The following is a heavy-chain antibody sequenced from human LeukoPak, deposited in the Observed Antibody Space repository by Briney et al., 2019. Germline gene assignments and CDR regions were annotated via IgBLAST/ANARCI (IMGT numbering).Heavy chain of an antibody. D-gene: IGHD3-9*01. V-gene: IGHV4-39*07. J-gene: IGHJ5*02. CDR2: IYYSGST. CDR3: ARDLVWGDILTGYTHVGNWFDP. Sequence: PSETLSLTCTVSGGSISSSSYYWGWIRQPPGKGLEWIGSIYYSGSTYYNPSLKSRVTVSVDTSKNQFSLKLSSVTAADTAVYYCARDLVWGDILTGYTHVGNWFDPWGQGTLVTVSS. CDR1: GGSISSSSYY.